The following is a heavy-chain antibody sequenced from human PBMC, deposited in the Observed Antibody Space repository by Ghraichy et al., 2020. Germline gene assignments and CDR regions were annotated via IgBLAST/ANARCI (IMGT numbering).Heavy chain of an antibody. J-gene: IGHJ4*02. V-gene: IGHV3-23*01. Sequence: GGSLRLSCAASGFTFSSYAMSWVRQAPGKGLEWVSAISGSGGSTYYADSVKGRFTISRDNSKNTLYLQMNSLRAEDTAVYYCAKAGGYCSSTSCYKGYWGQGTLVTVSS. D-gene: IGHD2-2*02. CDR3: AKAGGYCSSTSCYKGY. CDR1: GFTFSSYA. CDR2: ISGSGGST.